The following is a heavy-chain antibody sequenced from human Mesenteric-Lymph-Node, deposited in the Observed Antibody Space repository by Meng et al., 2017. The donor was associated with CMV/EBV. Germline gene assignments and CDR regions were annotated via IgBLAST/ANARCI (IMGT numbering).Heavy chain of an antibody. J-gene: IGHJ4*02. CDR3: ARDSSLYSSSWYFDY. D-gene: IGHD6-13*01. CDR1: GGSVSSGNYY. Sequence: SETLSLTCTVSGGSVSSGNYYWSWIRQPPGKGLEWIGYIYYSGSTNYNPSLKSRVTISLDTSNNQFSLKLSSVTAADTAVYYCARDSSLYSSSWYFDYWGQGTLVTVSS. CDR2: IYYSGST. V-gene: IGHV4-61*01.